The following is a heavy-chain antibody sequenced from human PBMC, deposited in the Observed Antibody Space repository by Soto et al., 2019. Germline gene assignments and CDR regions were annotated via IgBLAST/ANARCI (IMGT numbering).Heavy chain of an antibody. CDR2: INRDVSST. CDR1: GFTFSSYW. CDR3: AVAVASPTAIGY. V-gene: IGHV3-74*01. J-gene: IGHJ4*02. Sequence: EVQLVESGGGLVQPGGSLRLFSAASGFTFSSYWMHWVRQAPGKGLVWVSRINRDVSSTSYADSVKGRFTISRDNAKNTLYLQMNSLRAEDTAVYYCAVAVASPTAIGYWGQGTLVTVSS. D-gene: IGHD6-19*01.